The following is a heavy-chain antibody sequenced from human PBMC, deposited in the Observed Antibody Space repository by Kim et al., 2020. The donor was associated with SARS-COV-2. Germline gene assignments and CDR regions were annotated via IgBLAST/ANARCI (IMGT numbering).Heavy chain of an antibody. Sequence: TYYHPSLTSRVAITVDTSKNQFSLKLSTVTAADTGVYYWARWVQWLDFDYWGQGTLVTVSA. D-gene: IGHD6-19*01. V-gene: IGHV4-39*01. CDR3: ARWVQWLDFDY. CDR2: T. J-gene: IGHJ4*02.